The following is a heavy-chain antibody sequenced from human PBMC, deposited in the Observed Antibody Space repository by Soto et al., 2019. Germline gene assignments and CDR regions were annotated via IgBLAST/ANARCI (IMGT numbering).Heavy chain of an antibody. V-gene: IGHV1-8*01. D-gene: IGHD3-3*01. Sequence: ASVKVSCKASGYTFTSYDINWVRQATGQGREWMGWMNPNSGNTGYAQKFQGRVTMTRNTSISTAYMELSSLRSEDTAGYYCARCALSYGVTIFGVGSIYYGTGVWGKGTRGAASS. J-gene: IGHJ6*04. CDR3: ARCALSYGVTIFGVGSIYYGTGV. CDR2: MNPNSGNT. CDR1: GYTFTSYD.